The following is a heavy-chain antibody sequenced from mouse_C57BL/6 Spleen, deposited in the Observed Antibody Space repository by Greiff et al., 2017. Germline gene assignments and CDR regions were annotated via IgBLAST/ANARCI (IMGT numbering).Heavy chain of an antibody. CDR2: IDPSDSYT. CDR3: AKLDSNYYARDY. Sequence: QVQLQQPGAELVMPGASVTLSCKASGYTFTSYWMHWVKQRPGQGLEWIGEIDPSDSYTNYNQKFKGKATVTVDKSSSTAYMQLSSLTSEDSAVYYCAKLDSNYYARDYWGQGTSVTVSS. V-gene: IGHV1-69*01. J-gene: IGHJ4*01. D-gene: IGHD2-5*01. CDR1: GYTFTSYW.